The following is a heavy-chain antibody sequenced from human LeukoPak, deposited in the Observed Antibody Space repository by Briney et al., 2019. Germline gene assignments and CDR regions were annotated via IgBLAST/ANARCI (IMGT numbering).Heavy chain of an antibody. CDR1: GYTFTSYG. V-gene: IGHV1-18*01. CDR3: ASHYMVYSGSWTDAFDI. J-gene: IGHJ3*02. CDR2: ISAYNGNT. D-gene: IGHD6-13*01. Sequence: GASEKVSCKASGYTFTSYGISWVRQAPGQGLEWMGWISAYNGNTNYAQKLQGRVTMTTDTSTSTAYMELRSLRSDDTAVYYCASHYMVYSGSWTDAFDIWGQGTMVTVSS.